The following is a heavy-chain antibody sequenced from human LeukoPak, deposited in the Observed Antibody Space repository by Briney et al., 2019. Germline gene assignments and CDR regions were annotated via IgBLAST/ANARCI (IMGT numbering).Heavy chain of an antibody. V-gene: IGHV3-23*01. CDR2: ISGSGGST. CDR3: AKKTLYYDSKD. D-gene: IGHD3-22*01. Sequence: GGSLRLSCAASGFTFSSYGMSWVRQAPGKGLEWVSAISGSGGSTYYADSVKGRFTISRDNSKNTLYLQMNSLRAEDTAVYYCAKKTLYYDSKDWGQGTLVTVSS. CDR1: GFTFSSYG. J-gene: IGHJ4*02.